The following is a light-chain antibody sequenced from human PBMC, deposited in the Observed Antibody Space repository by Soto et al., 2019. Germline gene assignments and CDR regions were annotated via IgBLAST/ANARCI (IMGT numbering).Light chain of an antibody. V-gene: IGKV3-11*01. J-gene: IGKJ5*01. CDR1: QSVSSY. CDR2: DAS. CDR3: QQRSNWPKT. Sequence: ESVLTQSKATLSLSPGERATLSCRASQSVSSYLAWYQQKPGQAPRLLIYDASNRATGIPARFSGSGSGTDFTLTISSLEPEDFAVYCCQQRSNWPKTFGQGTRLEIK.